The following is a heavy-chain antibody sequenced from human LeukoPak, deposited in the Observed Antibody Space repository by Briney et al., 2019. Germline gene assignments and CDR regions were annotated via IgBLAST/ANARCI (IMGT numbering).Heavy chain of an antibody. Sequence: SETLSLTCTVSGGSISSNNYYWGWIRQPPGKGLEWIGSIYYGGSTYYNPSLNSRVTISVDTSKNQFSLKLSSVTAADTAVYYCVNSSPGGGWLVSGNFDYWGQGTMITDSP. CDR3: VNSSPGGGWLVSGNFDY. CDR1: GGSISSNNYY. CDR2: IYYGGST. D-gene: IGHD6-19*01. J-gene: IGHJ4*02. V-gene: IGHV4-39*01.